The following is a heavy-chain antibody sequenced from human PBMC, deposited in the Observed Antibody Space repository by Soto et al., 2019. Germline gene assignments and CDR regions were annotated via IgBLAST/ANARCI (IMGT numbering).Heavy chain of an antibody. CDR1: GYAFSSYW. J-gene: IGHJ5*02. V-gene: IGHV5-51*01. CDR3: ARVGGSIFGVVTPNWFDP. Sequence: EVHLVQSGAEVKKPGESLKISCKGSGYAFSSYWIAWVRQMPGKGLQFMGIIHPSDSDTRYSPSFLGQVTISADKSISTAYLQWGSLRASDSAMYYCARVGGSIFGVVTPNWFDPWGQGTLVTVSS. CDR2: IHPSDSDT. D-gene: IGHD3-3*01.